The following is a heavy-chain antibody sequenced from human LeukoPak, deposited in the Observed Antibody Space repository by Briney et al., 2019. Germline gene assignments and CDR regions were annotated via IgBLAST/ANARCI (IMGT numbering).Heavy chain of an antibody. CDR2: TYYRSKWYN. Sequence: SQTLSLTCAISGDSVSSNSAAWNWIRQSPSRGLEWLGRTYYRSKWYNDYAVSVKSRITINPDTSKNQFSLQLNSVTPEDTAVYYCARGRFEGSGSYQTRFDPWGQGTLVTVSS. CDR3: ARGRFEGSGSYQTRFDP. CDR1: GDSVSSNSAA. J-gene: IGHJ5*02. V-gene: IGHV6-1*01. D-gene: IGHD3-10*01.